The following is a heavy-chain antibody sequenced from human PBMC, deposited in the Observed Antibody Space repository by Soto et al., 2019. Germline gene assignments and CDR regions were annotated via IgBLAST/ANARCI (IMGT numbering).Heavy chain of an antibody. D-gene: IGHD3-3*01. CDR3: ARVVLCLEWLLSCYLMGV. V-gene: IGHV3-23*01. CDR2: ISGSGGST. Sequence: GGSLRLSCAASGFTFSSYAMSWVRQAPGKGLEWVSAISGSGGSTYYADSVKGRFTISRDNSKNTLYLQMNSLRAEDTAVYYCARVVLCLEWLLSCYLMGVWRKGSTVTASS. CDR1: GFTFSSYA. J-gene: IGHJ6*04.